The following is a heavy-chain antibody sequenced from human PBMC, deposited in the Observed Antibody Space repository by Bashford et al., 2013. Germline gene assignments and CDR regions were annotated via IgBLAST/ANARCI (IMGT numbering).Heavy chain of an antibody. J-gene: IGHJ4*02. CDR2: ISSTGPDTFI. V-gene: IGHV3-11*01. CDR1: GLNFSDYY. CDR3: AREYSGRYSSLDY. Sequence: GGPLRLSCAASGLNFSDYYMNWIRQAPGKGLEWVSYISSTGPDTFIYYADSVKGRFTLSRDTAKNSLFLQMNSLRAEDTAVYYCAREYSGRYSSLDYWGQGTLVTVSS. D-gene: IGHD1-26*01.